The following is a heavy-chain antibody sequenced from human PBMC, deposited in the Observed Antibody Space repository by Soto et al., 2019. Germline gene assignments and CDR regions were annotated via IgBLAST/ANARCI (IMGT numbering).Heavy chain of an antibody. V-gene: IGHV3-33*01. CDR3: ARARGSGPFDY. CDR1: GFTFSSYG. CDR2: IWYDGSNK. J-gene: IGHJ4*02. Sequence: GGSLRLSCAASGFTFSSYGMHWVRQAPGKGLEWVAVIWYDGSNKYYADSVKGRFTISRDNSKNTLYLQMNSLRAEDTAVYYCARARGSGPFDYWGQGTLVTVSS. D-gene: IGHD3-10*01.